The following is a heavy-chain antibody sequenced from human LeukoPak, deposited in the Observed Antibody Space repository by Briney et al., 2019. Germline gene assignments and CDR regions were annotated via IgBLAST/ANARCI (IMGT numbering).Heavy chain of an antibody. Sequence: GGSLRLSCAASGFNFNRFWMSWVRQAPGKGLEWLANINQDGTEKKYVDSVKGRLTISRDNAKNSVDLQMDSLRVEDTAVYYCAREGDYWGQGTLVTVSS. J-gene: IGHJ4*02. CDR1: GFNFNRFW. CDR2: INQDGTEK. V-gene: IGHV3-7*01. CDR3: AREGDY.